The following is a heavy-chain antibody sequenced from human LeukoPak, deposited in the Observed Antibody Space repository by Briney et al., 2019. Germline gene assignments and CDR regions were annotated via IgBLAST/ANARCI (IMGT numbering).Heavy chain of an antibody. CDR1: GFTFSSYW. D-gene: IGHD3-9*01. Sequence: GGSLRLSCAASGFTFSSYWMNWVRQAPGKGLEWVSAISGSGGSTYYADSVKGRFTISRDNSKNTLYLQMNSLRAEDTAVYYCATKYYDILTGYSYWGQGTLVTVSS. V-gene: IGHV3-23*01. CDR2: ISGSGGST. CDR3: ATKYYDILTGYSY. J-gene: IGHJ4*02.